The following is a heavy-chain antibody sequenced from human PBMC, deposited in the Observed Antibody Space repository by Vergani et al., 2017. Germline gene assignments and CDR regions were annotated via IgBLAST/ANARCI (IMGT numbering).Heavy chain of an antibody. CDR3: VRVDIVMKVADN. V-gene: IGHV4-34*02. J-gene: IGHJ4*02. CDR2: MHHNGRS. D-gene: IGHD5-12*01. CDR1: GESFTGFF. Sequence: QVQLQQWGPGLLKPSETLSLTCDVFGESFTGFFWGWIRQPPGKGLEWIGQMHHNGRSDYNPSLKSRVTIAVDTSKKQVSLKMNSLTAADTALYYCVRVDIVMKVADNWGQGTLVTVPS.